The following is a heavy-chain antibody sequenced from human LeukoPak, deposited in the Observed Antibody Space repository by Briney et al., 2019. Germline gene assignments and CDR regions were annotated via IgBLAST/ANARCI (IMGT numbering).Heavy chain of an antibody. D-gene: IGHD6-19*01. CDR1: GCTFSSYA. CDR2: ISYDGSNK. Sequence: GGSLRLSCAASGCTFSSYAMHWVRQAPGKGLEWVAVISYDGSNKYYADSVKGRFTISRDNSKNTLYLQMNSLRAEDTAVYYCARDLYSSGWCIDYWGQGTLVTVSS. CDR3: ARDLYSSGWCIDY. J-gene: IGHJ4*02. V-gene: IGHV3-30-3*01.